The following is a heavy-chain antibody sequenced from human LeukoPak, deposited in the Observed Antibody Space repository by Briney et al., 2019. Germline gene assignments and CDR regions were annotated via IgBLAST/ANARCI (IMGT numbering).Heavy chain of an antibody. CDR1: GLTFSSYA. V-gene: IGHV3-23*01. CDR3: AKDLGSRWPQGWFDP. Sequence: GSLRLSCETSGLTFSSYAMNCVRQAPAKELKWVSAISGSGGSTYYADSVKGRFTISRDNSKNTLYLQMNSLRAEDTAVYYCAKDLGSRWPQGWFDPWGQGTLVTVSS. D-gene: IGHD1-1*01. J-gene: IGHJ5*02. CDR2: ISGSGGST.